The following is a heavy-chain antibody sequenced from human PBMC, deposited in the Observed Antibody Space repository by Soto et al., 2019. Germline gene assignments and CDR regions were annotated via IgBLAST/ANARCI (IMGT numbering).Heavy chain of an antibody. CDR2: IGTAGDP. V-gene: IGHV3-13*05. D-gene: IGHD6-19*01. CDR3: ARARPYSSGWYYYGMDV. J-gene: IGHJ6*02. Sequence: GGSLRLSCAVSGFTFSSYDMHWVRQATGKGLEWVSAIGTAGDPYYPGSVKGRFTISRENAKNSLYLQMNSLRAGDTAVYYCARARPYSSGWYYYGMDVWGQGTTVTVSS. CDR1: GFTFSSYD.